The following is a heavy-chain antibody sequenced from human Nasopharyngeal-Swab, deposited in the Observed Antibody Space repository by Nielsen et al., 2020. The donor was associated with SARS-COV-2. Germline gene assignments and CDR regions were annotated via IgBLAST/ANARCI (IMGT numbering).Heavy chain of an antibody. Sequence: GSLRLSCAVSGGSISSSNWWSWVRQPPGKGLEWIGEIYHSGSTNYNPSLKSRVTISVDKSKNQFSLKLSSVTAADTAVYYCARAWIIVYYGSGSSLDHYYYYYMDVWGKGTTVTVSS. CDR2: IYHSGST. V-gene: IGHV4-4*02. CDR3: ARAWIIVYYGSGSSLDHYYYYYMDV. CDR1: GGSISSSNW. D-gene: IGHD3-10*01. J-gene: IGHJ6*03.